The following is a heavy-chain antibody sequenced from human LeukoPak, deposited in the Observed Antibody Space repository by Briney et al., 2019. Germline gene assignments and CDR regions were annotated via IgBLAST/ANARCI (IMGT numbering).Heavy chain of an antibody. J-gene: IGHJ6*03. Sequence: ASVKVSCKASGYTFTSYDINWVRQATGQGVEGMGWMNPNSGKTGYAQKFQGRVTITRNTSISTAYMELSSLRSEDTAVYYCTRVPFQSQLPDYYYYYYMDVWGKGTTVTVPS. CDR1: GYTFTSYD. CDR2: MNPNSGKT. V-gene: IGHV1-8*03. CDR3: TRVPFQSQLPDYYYYYYMDV. D-gene: IGHD2-2*01.